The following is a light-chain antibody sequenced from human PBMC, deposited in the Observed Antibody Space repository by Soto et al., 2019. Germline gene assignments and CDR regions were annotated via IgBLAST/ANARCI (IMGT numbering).Light chain of an antibody. CDR1: QDINIY. Sequence: DIQMTQSPSSLFASVGDRVTITCQATQDINIYLNWYQQKPGKAPNLLIYDASNLEIGVPSRFSGSGSGAHFTFTISSLQIEDIGTYYCQQYDILPITFGRGTRLEI. CDR2: DAS. V-gene: IGKV1-33*01. CDR3: QQYDILPIT. J-gene: IGKJ5*01.